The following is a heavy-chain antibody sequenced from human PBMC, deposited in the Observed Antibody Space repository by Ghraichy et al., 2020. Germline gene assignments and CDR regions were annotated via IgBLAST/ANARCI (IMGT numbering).Heavy chain of an antibody. CDR3: ARDIASRRLDY. V-gene: IGHV3-33*01. CDR1: GFTFSNHG. D-gene: IGHD6-6*01. CDR2: IWYDGSNK. Sequence: GGSLRLSCAASGFTFSNHGMHWVRQAPGKGLEWVAVIWYDGSNKEYGESVKGRFTISRDNSRNTLSLQMNNLRAEDTAVYYCARDIASRRLDYWGQGTLVTVSS. J-gene: IGHJ4*02.